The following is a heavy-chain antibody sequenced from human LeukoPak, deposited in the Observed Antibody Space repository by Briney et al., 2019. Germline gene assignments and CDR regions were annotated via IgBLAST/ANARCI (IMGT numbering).Heavy chain of an antibody. J-gene: IGHJ4*02. CDR2: INPSGTT. Sequence: SETLSLTCAVYGGSFSGYYWGWIRQSPGKGLEWIGEINPSGTTNYNPSLKSRVTISVDTSKNQFSLKLTSVTVADTAVYYCARGSSGAGIDYWGQGTLVTVSS. CDR3: ARGSSGAGIDY. D-gene: IGHD6-13*01. CDR1: GGSFSGYY. V-gene: IGHV4-34*01.